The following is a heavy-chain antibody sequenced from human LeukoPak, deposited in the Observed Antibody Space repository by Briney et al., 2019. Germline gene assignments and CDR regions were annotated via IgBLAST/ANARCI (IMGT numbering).Heavy chain of an antibody. D-gene: IGHD3-10*01. CDR2: IYASGST. V-gene: IGHV4-61*02. Sequence: PSETLSLTCAVSGGSIYSGSYYWSWIRQPAGKGLEWIGRIYASGSTHYNPSLKSRVTMSVDTSKNQFSLKLSSVTAADTAVYYCARVFSERWDAFDIWGQGTMVTVSS. CDR1: GGSIYSGSYY. J-gene: IGHJ3*02. CDR3: ARVFSERWDAFDI.